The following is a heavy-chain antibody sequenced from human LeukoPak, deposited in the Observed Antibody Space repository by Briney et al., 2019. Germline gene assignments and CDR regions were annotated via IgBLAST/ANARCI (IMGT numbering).Heavy chain of an antibody. CDR1: GYTFTGYY. CDR3: ARGQPLYYDILTGVFDY. J-gene: IGHJ4*02. D-gene: IGHD3-9*01. CDR2: INPNSGGT. Sequence: GASVKVSCKASGYTFTGYYMHWVRQAPGQGLEWMGRINPNSGGTNYAQKFQGRVTMTRETSISTAYMELSRLRSDDTAVYYCARGQPLYYDILTGVFDYWGQGTLVTVSS. V-gene: IGHV1-2*06.